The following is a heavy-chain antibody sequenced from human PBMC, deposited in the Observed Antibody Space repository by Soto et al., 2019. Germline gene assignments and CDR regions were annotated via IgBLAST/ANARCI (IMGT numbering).Heavy chain of an antibody. J-gene: IGHJ5*02. CDR3: ARDAISMVRGTNNRFDP. Sequence: PGGSLRLSCEPSAFILSEHAMSWVRQAPGKGLEWVSAISGNGIATYYADSVKGRFTISRDNSKNTLYLQMNRLRADDTAVYYCARDAISMVRGTNNRFDPWGQGTLVTVSS. V-gene: IGHV3-23*01. D-gene: IGHD3-10*01. CDR1: AFILSEHA. CDR2: ISGNGIAT.